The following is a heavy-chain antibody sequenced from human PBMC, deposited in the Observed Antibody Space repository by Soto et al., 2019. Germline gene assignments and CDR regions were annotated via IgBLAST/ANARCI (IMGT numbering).Heavy chain of an antibody. J-gene: IGHJ6*02. V-gene: IGHV4-30-2*01. CDR2: IYPSGSA. Sequence: SKTLSLTCGVSGGSINSGGYSWSWIRQPPGRGLEWIGNIYPSGSANYSPSLKTRVTISVDRSMNQFSLNLGSVTAADTAVYCCAREIFPYGMDVWGPGTTVTVSS. CDR1: GGSINSGGYS. D-gene: IGHD3-3*01. CDR3: AREIFPYGMDV.